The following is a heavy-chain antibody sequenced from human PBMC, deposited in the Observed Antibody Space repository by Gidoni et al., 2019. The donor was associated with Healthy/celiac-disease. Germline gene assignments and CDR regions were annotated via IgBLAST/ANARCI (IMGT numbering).Heavy chain of an antibody. CDR1: GGTFSSYA. J-gene: IGHJ6*02. V-gene: IGHV1-69*06. CDR3: ARWRGITGTTGRLQGPYYYYGMDV. D-gene: IGHD1-7*01. Sequence: QVQLVQSGAEVKKPGSSVKVSCKASGGTFSSYAISWVRQAPGQGLEWRGGIIPIFGTANYAQKFQGRVTITADKSTSTAYMELSSLRSEDTAVYYCARWRGITGTTGRLQGPYYYYGMDVWGQGTTVTVSS. CDR2: IIPIFGTA.